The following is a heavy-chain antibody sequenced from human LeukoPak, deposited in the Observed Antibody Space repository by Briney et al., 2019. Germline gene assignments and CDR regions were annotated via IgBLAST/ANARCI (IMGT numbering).Heavy chain of an antibody. CDR3: ARGATTADAFDI. J-gene: IGHJ3*02. D-gene: IGHD1-26*01. CDR1: GFTFSSYA. Sequence: PGGSLRPSCAASGFTFSSYAMHWVRQAPGKGLEYVSAISSNGGSTYYANSVKGRFTISRDNSKNTLYLQMGSLRAEDMAVYYCARGATTADAFDIWGQGTMVTVSS. V-gene: IGHV3-64*01. CDR2: ISSNGGST.